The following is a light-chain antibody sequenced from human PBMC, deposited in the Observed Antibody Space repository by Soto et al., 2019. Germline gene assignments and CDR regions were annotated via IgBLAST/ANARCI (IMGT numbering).Light chain of an antibody. CDR1: SSDVGGYDY. V-gene: IGLV2-8*01. CDR3: SSYTGGNPSHV. J-gene: IGLJ1*01. CDR2: EVT. Sequence: LTQPPSASGSPGQSVTISCTGTSSDVGGYDYVSWYQQHPGKAPKLMIYEVTIRPSGVSDRFSGSKSGNTASLTVSGLQAEDEADYYCSSYTGGNPSHVFGTGTKVTVL.